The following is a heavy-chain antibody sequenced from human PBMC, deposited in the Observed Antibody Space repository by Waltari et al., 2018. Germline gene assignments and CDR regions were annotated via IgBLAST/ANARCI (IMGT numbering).Heavy chain of an antibody. Sequence: QVQLVESGGGVVQPGRSLRLSCAASGFTFGSYGLHWVRQAPGKGREWVAVIWYDGSNKYYADSVKGRFTISRDNSKNTLYLQMNSLRAEDTAVYYCARGEYCTNGVCYTGPFFDYWGQGTLVTVSS. CDR1: GFTFGSYG. V-gene: IGHV3-33*01. D-gene: IGHD2-8*01. CDR3: ARGEYCTNGVCYTGPFFDY. CDR2: IWYDGSNK. J-gene: IGHJ4*02.